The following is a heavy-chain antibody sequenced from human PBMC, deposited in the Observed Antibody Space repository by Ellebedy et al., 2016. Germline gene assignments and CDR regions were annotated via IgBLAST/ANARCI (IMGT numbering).Heavy chain of an antibody. D-gene: IGHD1-26*01. CDR3: ARESGSYFALGDFDY. V-gene: IGHV3-21*01. CDR2: ISSSSSHI. Sequence: GGSLRLXXAASGFTFSSYSMNWVRQAPGKGLEWVSSISSSSSHISYADSVKGRFTISRDNAKKSLYLQMSSLRAEDTAVYYCARESGSYFALGDFDYWGQGTLVTVSS. CDR1: GFTFSSYS. J-gene: IGHJ4*02.